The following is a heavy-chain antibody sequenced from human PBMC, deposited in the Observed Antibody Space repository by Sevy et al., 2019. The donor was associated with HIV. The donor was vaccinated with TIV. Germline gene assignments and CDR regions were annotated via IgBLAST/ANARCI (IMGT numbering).Heavy chain of an antibody. Sequence: GGSLRLSCAASGFTFSSYGMHWVRQAPGKGLEWVAFIRYDGSNKYYADSVKGRFTISRDNSKNTLYLQMNSLGAEDTAVYYCAKDWGPVTHDAFDIWGQGTMVTVSS. CDR2: IRYDGSNK. CDR1: GFTFSSYG. J-gene: IGHJ3*02. CDR3: AKDWGPVTHDAFDI. D-gene: IGHD4-17*01. V-gene: IGHV3-30*02.